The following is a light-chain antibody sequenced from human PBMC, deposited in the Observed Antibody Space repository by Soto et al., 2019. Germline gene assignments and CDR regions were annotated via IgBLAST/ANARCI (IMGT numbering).Light chain of an antibody. CDR2: DAS. Sequence: EILMTQSPATLSVSPGERATLSCRASHRVNTYLAWYQQRLGQAPRLLIYDASTRATGIPARFSGSGSGTEFTLTISSLQSEDFAVYYCQQYNNWPLTFGGGTKVDTK. J-gene: IGKJ4*01. V-gene: IGKV3-15*01. CDR3: QQYNNWPLT. CDR1: HRVNTY.